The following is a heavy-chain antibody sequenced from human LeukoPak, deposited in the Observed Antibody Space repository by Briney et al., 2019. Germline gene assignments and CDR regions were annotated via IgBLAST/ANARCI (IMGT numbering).Heavy chain of an antibody. D-gene: IGHD6-13*01. Sequence: GGSLRLSCAASGFTFSSYWMHWVRQAPGEGLVWVSRINTDGSEINYADSVKGRFTISRDNSKNTLHLQMNSLRTEDTAVYYCARVKGGIAAAGNYFDYWGQGTLVTVSS. CDR2: INTDGSEI. J-gene: IGHJ4*02. CDR3: ARVKGGIAAAGNYFDY. CDR1: GFTFSSYW. V-gene: IGHV3-74*01.